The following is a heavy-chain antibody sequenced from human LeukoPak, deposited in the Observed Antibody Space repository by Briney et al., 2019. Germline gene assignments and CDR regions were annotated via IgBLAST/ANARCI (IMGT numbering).Heavy chain of an antibody. CDR2: IKQDGSEK. J-gene: IGHJ4*02. CDR3: ASMSPYYYDSSGYYFY. D-gene: IGHD3-22*01. Sequence: GGSLRLSCAASGFTFSSYWMSWVRQAPGKGLEWVANIKQDGSEKYYVDSVKGRFTISRDNAKNSLHLQMNSLRAEDTAVYYCASMSPYYYDSSGYYFYWGQGTLVTVSS. V-gene: IGHV3-7*01. CDR1: GFTFSSYW.